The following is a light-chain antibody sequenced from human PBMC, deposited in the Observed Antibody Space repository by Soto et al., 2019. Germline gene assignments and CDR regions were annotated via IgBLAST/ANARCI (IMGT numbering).Light chain of an antibody. Sequence: QSALTQPASVAGSPGQSITISCTGTSSDVGSYNLVSWYQQHQAKAPKLMIAEVSKRPSGVSGRFSGSKSGNTASLTVSGLQAEDEADYYCFAYSGRKSFDVFGTGTKVTVL. CDR3: FAYSGRKSFDV. CDR1: SSDVGSYNL. CDR2: EVS. V-gene: IGLV2-23*02. J-gene: IGLJ1*01.